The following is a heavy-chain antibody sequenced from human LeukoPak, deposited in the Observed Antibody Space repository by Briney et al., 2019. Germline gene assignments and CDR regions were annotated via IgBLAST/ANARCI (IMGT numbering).Heavy chain of an antibody. V-gene: IGHV3-11*01. D-gene: IGHD3-22*01. CDR2: ISSSGSTI. CDR3: ASDRYYYDSSGYLSMSQYNWFDP. J-gene: IGHJ5*02. CDR1: GFTFSDYY. Sequence: PGGSLRLSCAASGFTFSDYYMSWIRQAPGKGLEWVSYISSSGSTIYYADSVKGRFTISRDSAKNSLYLQMNSLRAEDTAVYYCASDRYYYDSSGYLSMSQYNWFDPWGQGTLVTVSS.